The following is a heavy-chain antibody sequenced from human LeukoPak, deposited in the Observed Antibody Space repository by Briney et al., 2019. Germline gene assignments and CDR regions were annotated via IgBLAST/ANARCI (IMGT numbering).Heavy chain of an antibody. V-gene: IGHV1-8*01. Sequence: ASLRVSCKASGYTFTSYDINWVRQAAGQGLEWMGWMNPNSGNTGYAQKFQGRVTMTRNTSISTAYMELSSLRSEDTAVYYCARGKGDWFDPWGQGTLVTVSS. CDR2: MNPNSGNT. CDR3: ARGKGDWFDP. D-gene: IGHD3-16*01. J-gene: IGHJ5*02. CDR1: GYTFTSYD.